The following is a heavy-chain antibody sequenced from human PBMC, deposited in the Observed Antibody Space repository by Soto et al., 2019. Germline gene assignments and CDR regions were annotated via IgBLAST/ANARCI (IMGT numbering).Heavy chain of an antibody. CDR3: ARHGSF. Sequence: SSETLSLTCTVSGVSISGTSYYCGWIRQTPAKGLEWIGTIYYSGETFYNPSLKSRVTISIDTSKNHFSLNLTSVTAADTAIYYCARHGSFWGQGALVTVSS. CDR1: GVSISGTSYY. J-gene: IGHJ1*01. D-gene: IGHD3-16*02. V-gene: IGHV4-39*01. CDR2: IYYSGET.